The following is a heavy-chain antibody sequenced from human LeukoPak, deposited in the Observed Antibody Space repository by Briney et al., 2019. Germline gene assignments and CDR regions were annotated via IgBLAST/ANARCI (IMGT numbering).Heavy chain of an antibody. CDR2: IWYDGSNK. D-gene: IGHD3-22*01. CDR1: GFTFSSYG. Sequence: GGSLRLSCAASGFTFSSYGMHWVRQAPGKGLEWVAVIWYDGSNKYYADSVKGRFTISRDNAKNSLYLQMNSLRAEDTAVYYCARGNSGYYLADYWGQGTLVTVSS. CDR3: ARGNSGYYLADY. J-gene: IGHJ4*02. V-gene: IGHV3-33*01.